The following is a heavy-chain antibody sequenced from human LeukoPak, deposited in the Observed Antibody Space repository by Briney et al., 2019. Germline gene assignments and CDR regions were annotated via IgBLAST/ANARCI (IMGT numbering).Heavy chain of an antibody. CDR2: IYPGDSDT. J-gene: IGHJ6*02. V-gene: IGHV5-51*01. CDR1: GYSFTSYW. CDR3: ARRQTARYYYYGMDV. Sequence: GESLKISCKGSGYSFTSYWIGWVRQMPGKGLEWMGIIYPGDSDTRYSPSFQGQVTISADKPISTAYLQWSSLKASDTAMYYCARRQTARYYYYGMDVWGQGTTVTVSS. D-gene: IGHD5-18*01.